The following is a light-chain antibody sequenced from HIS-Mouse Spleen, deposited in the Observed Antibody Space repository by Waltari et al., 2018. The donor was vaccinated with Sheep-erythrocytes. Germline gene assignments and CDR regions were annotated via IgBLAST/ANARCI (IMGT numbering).Light chain of an antibody. Sequence: QSALTQPASVSGSPGQSITISCTGTSSAAGRYHRVPRYQQHPCKAPKLMIYEGSKRPSGVSNRFSGSKSGNTASLTISGLQAEDEADYYCCSYAGSSTPWVFGGGTKLTVL. CDR2: EGS. V-gene: IGLV2-23*01. CDR1: SSAAGRYHR. J-gene: IGLJ3*02. CDR3: CSYAGSSTPWV.